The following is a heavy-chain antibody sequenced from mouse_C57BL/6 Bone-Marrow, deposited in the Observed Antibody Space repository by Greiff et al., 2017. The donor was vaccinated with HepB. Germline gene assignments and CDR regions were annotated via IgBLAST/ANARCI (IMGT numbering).Heavy chain of an antibody. V-gene: IGHV3-6*01. Sequence: EVQLQQSGPGLVKPSQSLSLTCSVTGYSITSGYYWNWIRQFPGNKLEWMGYISYDGSNNYNPSLKNRISITRDTSKNQFFLKLNSVTTEDTATYYCAIITTVVAPRFDVWGTGTTVTVSS. CDR3: AIITTVVAPRFDV. J-gene: IGHJ1*03. D-gene: IGHD1-1*01. CDR2: ISYDGSN. CDR1: GYSITSGYY.